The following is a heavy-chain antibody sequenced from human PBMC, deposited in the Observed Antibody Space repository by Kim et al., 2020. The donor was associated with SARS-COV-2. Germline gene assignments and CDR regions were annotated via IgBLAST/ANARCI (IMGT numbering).Heavy chain of an antibody. CDR3: AKTGIQLWSVYYFDY. J-gene: IGHJ4*02. Sequence: DPVKGRFTISRDKSKNTLYLQMNSLRAEDTAVYYCAKTGIQLWSVYYFDYWGQGTLVTVSS. V-gene: IGHV3-23*01. D-gene: IGHD5-18*01.